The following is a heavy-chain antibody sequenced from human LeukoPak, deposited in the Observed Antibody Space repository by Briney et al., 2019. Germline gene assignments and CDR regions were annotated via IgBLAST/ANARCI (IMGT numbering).Heavy chain of an antibody. V-gene: IGHV3-7*01. CDR1: GFVSTYW. J-gene: IGHJ4*02. Sequence: SGGSLRLSCAASGFVSTYWMTWVRQAPGKGLEWVANINLDGTEEHYVDSSLKGRFTISRDNAKNSLYLQMTSLRVEDTAVYYCASGRHDFLHWGQGTLVTVSS. CDR3: ASGRHDFLH. D-gene: IGHD3/OR15-3a*01. CDR2: INLDGTEE.